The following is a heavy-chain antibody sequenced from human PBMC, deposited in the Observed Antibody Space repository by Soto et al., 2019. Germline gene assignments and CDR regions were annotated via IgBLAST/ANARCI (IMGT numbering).Heavy chain of an antibody. CDR2: ISYDGTKK. CDR3: AKASIVGTSRDYFDS. D-gene: IGHD1-26*01. J-gene: IGHJ4*02. Sequence: RLSCAASGFTFSDYVMHWVRQAPGKGLEWVAVISYDGTKKYYGDSVKGRFTISRDNSENTLYLQMNSLSAEDTAVYYCAKASIVGTSRDYFDSWGQGTLVTVSS. CDR1: GFTFSDYV. V-gene: IGHV3-30*18.